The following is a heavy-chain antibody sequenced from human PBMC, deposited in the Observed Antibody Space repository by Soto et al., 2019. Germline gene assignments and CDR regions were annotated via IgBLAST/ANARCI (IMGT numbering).Heavy chain of an antibody. CDR3: ARANSGWLQSKYFDY. Sequence: VASVKVSCKASGGTFSSYAISWVRQAPGQGLEWMGGIIPIFGTANYAQKFQGRVTITADESTSTAYMELSSLRSEDTAVYYCARANSGWLQSKYFDYWGQGTLVTVSS. V-gene: IGHV1-69*13. J-gene: IGHJ4*02. D-gene: IGHD7-27*01. CDR1: GGTFSSYA. CDR2: IIPIFGTA.